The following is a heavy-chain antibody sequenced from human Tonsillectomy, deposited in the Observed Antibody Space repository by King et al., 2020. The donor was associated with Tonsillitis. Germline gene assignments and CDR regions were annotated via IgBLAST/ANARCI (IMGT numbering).Heavy chain of an antibody. D-gene: IGHD6-19*01. CDR1: GFTFSSYS. Sequence: QLVQSGGGLVKPGGSLRLSCAASGFTFSSYSMNWVRQAPVKGLGWGSSISSGSGYIYYSDSVKGRFTIPRDNAQNPLYLQMNSLRAEDTAVYYCASAHSSGWPRLFDYWGQGTQVTVSS. CDR2: ISSGSGYI. V-gene: IGHV3-21*01. CDR3: ASAHSSGWPRLFDY. J-gene: IGHJ4*02.